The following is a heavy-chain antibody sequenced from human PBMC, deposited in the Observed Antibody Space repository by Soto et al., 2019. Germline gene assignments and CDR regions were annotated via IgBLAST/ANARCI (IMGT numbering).Heavy chain of an antibody. J-gene: IGHJ6*02. D-gene: IGHD3-3*01. Sequence: SVKVSCKASGGTFSSYAISWVRQAPGQGLEWMGGIIPIFGTANYAQKFQGRVTITADKSTSTAYMELSSLRSEDTAVYYCARDQVGTIFGVVINPGYYYYGMDVWGQGTTVTVSS. CDR3: ARDQVGTIFGVVINPGYYYYGMDV. CDR2: IIPIFGTA. CDR1: GGTFSSYA. V-gene: IGHV1-69*06.